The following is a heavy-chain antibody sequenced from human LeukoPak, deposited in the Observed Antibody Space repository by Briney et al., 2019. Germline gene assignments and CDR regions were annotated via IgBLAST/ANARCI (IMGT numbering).Heavy chain of an antibody. V-gene: IGHV3-30*02. CDR3: AKPPPYCSSTSCNYFYYYYYYMDV. J-gene: IGHJ6*03. CDR1: GFTFSSYG. CDR2: IRYDGSNK. D-gene: IGHD2-2*01. Sequence: GGSLRLSCAASGFTFSSYGMHWVRQVPGKGLEWVAFIRYDGSNKYYADSVKGRFTISRDNSKNTLYLQMNSLRAEDTAVYYCAKPPPYCSSTSCNYFYYYYYYMDVWGKGTTVTVSS.